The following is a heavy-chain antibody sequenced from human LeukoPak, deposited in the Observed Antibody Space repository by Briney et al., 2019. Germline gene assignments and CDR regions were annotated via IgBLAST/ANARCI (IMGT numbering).Heavy chain of an antibody. V-gene: IGHV1-2*02. CDR3: ARVMVFGEPAFDY. CDR1: GYTFTGYY. Sequence: ASVKVSCKASGYTFTGYYMHWVRQAPGQGLEWMGWVNPNSGGTNYAQKFQGRVTMTRDTSISTAYMELSRLRSDDTAVYYCARVMVFGEPAFDYWGQGTLVTVSS. J-gene: IGHJ4*02. CDR2: VNPNSGGT. D-gene: IGHD1-14*01.